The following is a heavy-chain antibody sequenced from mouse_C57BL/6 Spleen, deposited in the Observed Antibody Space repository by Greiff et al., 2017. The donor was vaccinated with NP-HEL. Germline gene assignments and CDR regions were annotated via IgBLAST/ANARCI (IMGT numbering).Heavy chain of an antibody. CDR1: GYTFTSYW. V-gene: IGHV1-50*01. D-gene: IGHD2-3*01. J-gene: IGHJ2*01. CDR2: IDPSDSYT. Sequence: VQLQQPGAELVKPGASVKLSCKASGYTFTSYWMQWVKQRPGQGLEWIGEIDPSDSYTNYNQKFKGKATLTVDTSSSTAYMQLSSLTSEDSAVYYCARRGYDGYYFWGQGTTLTVSS. CDR3: ARRGYDGYYF.